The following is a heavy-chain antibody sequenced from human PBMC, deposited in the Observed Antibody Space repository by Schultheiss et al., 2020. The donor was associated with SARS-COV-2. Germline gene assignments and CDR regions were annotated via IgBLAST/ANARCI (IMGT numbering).Heavy chain of an antibody. CDR1: GYTFTSYG. J-gene: IGHJ5*02. V-gene: IGHV1-2*02. Sequence: ASVKVSCKASGYTFTSYGISWVRQAPGQGLEWMGWINPNSGGTNYAQKFQGRVTMTRDTSISTAYMELSRLRSDDTAVYYCARESVSYSSGWRWFDPWGQGTLVTVSS. CDR2: INPNSGGT. D-gene: IGHD6-19*01. CDR3: ARESVSYSSGWRWFDP.